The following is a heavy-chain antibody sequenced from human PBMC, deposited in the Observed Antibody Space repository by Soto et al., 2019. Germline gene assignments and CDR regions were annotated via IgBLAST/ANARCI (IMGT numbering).Heavy chain of an antibody. D-gene: IGHD3-22*01. J-gene: IGHJ5*02. Sequence: ASVKVSCKASGYTFTSYYMHWVRQAPGQGLEWMGIINPSGGSTSYAQKFQGRVTMTRDTSTSTVYMELSSLRSEDTAVYYCARDHSMMVVVITGTHNWFDPWGQGTLVTVSS. V-gene: IGHV1-46*01. CDR1: GYTFTSYY. CDR3: ARDHSMMVVVITGTHNWFDP. CDR2: INPSGGST.